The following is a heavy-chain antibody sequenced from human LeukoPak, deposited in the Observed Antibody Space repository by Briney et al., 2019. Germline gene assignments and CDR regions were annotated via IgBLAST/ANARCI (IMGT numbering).Heavy chain of an antibody. CDR3: ARHHSYRADAFDI. J-gene: IGHJ3*02. D-gene: IGHD1-14*01. Sequence: GGSLRLSCAASGFTFSSYAMHWVRQAPGKGLEWVAVISYDGSNKYYADSVKGRFTISRDNSKNTLYLQMNSLRAEDTAVYYCARHHSYRADAFDIWGQGTMVTVSS. V-gene: IGHV3-30*14. CDR1: GFTFSSYA. CDR2: ISYDGSNK.